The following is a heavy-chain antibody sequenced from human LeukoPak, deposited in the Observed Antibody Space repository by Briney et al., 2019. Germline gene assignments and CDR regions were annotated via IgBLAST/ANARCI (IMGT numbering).Heavy chain of an antibody. V-gene: IGHV3-33*01. D-gene: IGHD3-16*01. CDR3: VRGWGSNVYASAFDV. Sequence: GRSLRLSCAASGFTFSTYGMHWVRQAPGKGLEWVTVIWHDGSHKDYVDSVKGRFTISRDNSKNTLYLQMNDLRAEDTAMYYCVRGWGSNVYASAFDVWGQGTMVTVSS. J-gene: IGHJ3*01. CDR2: IWHDGSHK. CDR1: GFTFSTYG.